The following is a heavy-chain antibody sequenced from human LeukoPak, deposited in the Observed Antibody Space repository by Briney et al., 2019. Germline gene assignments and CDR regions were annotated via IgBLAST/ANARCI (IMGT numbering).Heavy chain of an antibody. CDR3: AREANYGDYTHFDY. J-gene: IGHJ4*02. D-gene: IGHD4-17*01. CDR2: INPNSGGT. CDR1: EYTFTGYY. V-gene: IGHV1-2*06. Sequence: ASVTVSCKASEYTFTGYYMHWVRQAPGQGLECMGRINPNSGGTNYAQKFQGRVTMTRDTSISTAYMELSRLRSDDTAVYYCAREANYGDYTHFDYWGQGTLVTVSS.